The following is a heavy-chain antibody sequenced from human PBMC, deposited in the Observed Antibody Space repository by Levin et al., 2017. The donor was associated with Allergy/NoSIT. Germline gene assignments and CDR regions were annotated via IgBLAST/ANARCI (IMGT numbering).Heavy chain of an antibody. J-gene: IGHJ2*01. D-gene: IGHD1-26*01. CDR3: TRFGSYFDYYFDL. V-gene: IGHV3-49*03. Sequence: AGGSLRLSCTASGFTFGDFAMSWFRQAPGKGLEWVGFIRSKAYGGTTDYAASVKGRFTISRDDSKSIAYLQMNSLKTEDTAVYYCTRFGSYFDYYFDLWGRGTLVTVSS. CDR2: IRSKAYGGTT. CDR1: GFTFGDFA.